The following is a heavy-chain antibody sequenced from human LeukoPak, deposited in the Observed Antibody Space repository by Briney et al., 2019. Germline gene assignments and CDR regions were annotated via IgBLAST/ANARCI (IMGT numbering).Heavy chain of an antibody. Sequence: APVKVSCKASGYTFTGYYMHWGRQAPGQGLGWMRRINPNSAGTNYAQKLQGRVTMTRDTSISTAYMELSRLRSDDTAVYYCARSIQPAMWYSYDGVFDYWGQGTLVTASS. V-gene: IGHV1-2*06. D-gene: IGHD5-18*01. CDR1: GYTFTGYY. CDR2: INPNSAGT. J-gene: IGHJ4*02. CDR3: ARSIQPAMWYSYDGVFDY.